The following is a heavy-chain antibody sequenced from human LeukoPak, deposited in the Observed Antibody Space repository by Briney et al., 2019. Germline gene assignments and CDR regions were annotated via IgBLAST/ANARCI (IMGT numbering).Heavy chain of an antibody. CDR3: ATTIFGVVMPPGY. V-gene: IGHV3-30*02. CDR2: IRYDGSNR. CDR1: GFTFSSYG. D-gene: IGHD3-3*01. Sequence: GGSLRLSCAASGFTFSSYGMHWVRQAPGKGLEWVAFIRYDGSNRFYADSVKGRFTISRDNSKNTLYVQMNSLRAEDTAAYYCATTIFGVVMPPGYWGQGTLVTVSS. J-gene: IGHJ4*02.